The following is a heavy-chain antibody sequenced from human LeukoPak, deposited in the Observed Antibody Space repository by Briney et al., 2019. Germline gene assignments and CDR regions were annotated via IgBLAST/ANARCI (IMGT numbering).Heavy chain of an antibody. D-gene: IGHD5-24*01. CDR1: GYTFTDFY. J-gene: IGHJ1*01. CDR3: ARVLTDGYNNGNFQH. Sequence: ASVKVSCKASGYTFTDFYMHWVRQAPGQGLEWMGWINPNSSATNYPQKLQGRATMTIDTSSSTAYLELSRLRSDDTAVYFCARVLTDGYNNGNFQHWGQGTLVTVSS. V-gene: IGHV1-2*02. CDR2: INPNSSAT.